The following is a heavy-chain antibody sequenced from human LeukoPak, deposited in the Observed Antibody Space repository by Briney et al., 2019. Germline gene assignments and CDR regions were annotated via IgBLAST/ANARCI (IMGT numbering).Heavy chain of an antibody. CDR1: GGTFSSYT. CDR3: ARAPPTDYGMDV. Sequence: SVTASCKASGGTFSSYTISWVRQAPGQGLEWMGRIIPILGIANYAQKFQGRVTITADKSTSTAYMEPSSLRSEDTAVYYCARAPPTDYGMDVWGQGTTVTVSS. J-gene: IGHJ6*02. D-gene: IGHD1-26*01. V-gene: IGHV1-69*02. CDR2: IIPILGIA.